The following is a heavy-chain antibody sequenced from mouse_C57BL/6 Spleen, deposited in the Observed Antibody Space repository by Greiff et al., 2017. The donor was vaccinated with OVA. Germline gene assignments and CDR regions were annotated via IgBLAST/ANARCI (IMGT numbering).Heavy chain of an antibody. Sequence: QVQLQQPGAELVMPGASVKLSCKASGYTFTSYWMHWVKQRPGQGLEWIGEIDPSDSYTNYNQKFKGESTLTVDKSSSTAYMQLSSLTSEDSAVYYCARDYYGSSYYFDYWGQGTTLTVSS. CDR3: ARDYYGSSYYFDY. CDR2: IDPSDSYT. V-gene: IGHV1-69*01. D-gene: IGHD1-1*01. CDR1: GYTFTSYW. J-gene: IGHJ2*01.